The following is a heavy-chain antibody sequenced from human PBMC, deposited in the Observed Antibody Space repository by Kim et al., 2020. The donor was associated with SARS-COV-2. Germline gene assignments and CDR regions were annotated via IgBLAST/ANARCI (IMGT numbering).Heavy chain of an antibody. D-gene: IGHD3-10*01. CDR3: AKEMGYGSGSYYNLAPPDY. J-gene: IGHJ4*02. Sequence: RFTISRDNAKNSLYLQMNSLRAEDTALYYCAKEMGYGSGSYYNLAPPDYWGQGTLVTVSS. V-gene: IGHV3-9*01.